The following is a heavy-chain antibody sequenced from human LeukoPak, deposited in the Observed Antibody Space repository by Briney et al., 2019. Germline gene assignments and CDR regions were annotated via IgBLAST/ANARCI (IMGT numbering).Heavy chain of an antibody. CDR2: IYYSGNT. J-gene: IGHJ1*01. D-gene: IGHD6-13*01. Sequence: SETPSLTCTVSGVSISNYYWSWIRQPPGKGLEWIGYIYYSGNTNYNPSLKSRVTISEDTSKNQFSLRLYSVTAADTAVYYCATTFSGYISSWPEYFQHWGQGTLVTVSS. CDR3: ATTFSGYISSWPEYFQH. CDR1: GVSISNYY. V-gene: IGHV4-59*08.